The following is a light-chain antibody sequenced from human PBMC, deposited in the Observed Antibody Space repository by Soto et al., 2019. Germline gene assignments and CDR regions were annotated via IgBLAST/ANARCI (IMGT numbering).Light chain of an antibody. J-gene: IGLJ1*01. CDR1: TGYTNYV. V-gene: IGLV4-69*01. CDR3: QTWGAGIRV. CDR2: VNRDGSH. Sequence: QPVLTQSPSASASLGASVTLTCSLSTGYTNYVIAWHQQQPQKGPRFLMWVNRDGSHSKGDGIPDRFSGSDSGAERYLTISGLQSEDEGDYYCQTWGAGIRVFGAGTKLTVL.